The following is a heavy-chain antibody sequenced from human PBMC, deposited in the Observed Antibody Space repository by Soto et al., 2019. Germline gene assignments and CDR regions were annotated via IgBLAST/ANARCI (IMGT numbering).Heavy chain of an antibody. D-gene: IGHD6-6*01. CDR1: GGSISSGGYY. J-gene: IGHJ6*02. V-gene: IGHV4-31*03. Sequence: QVQLQESGPGLVKPSQTLSLTCTVSGGSISSGGYYWTWIRQHPGKVLEWIGYNYYSGITYYNPSLKSRVTISLDTSKNQLSLKLSSVTAADTAVYYCARGSSIAGLYYGMDVWGQGTTVTVSS. CDR2: NYYSGIT. CDR3: ARGSSIAGLYYGMDV.